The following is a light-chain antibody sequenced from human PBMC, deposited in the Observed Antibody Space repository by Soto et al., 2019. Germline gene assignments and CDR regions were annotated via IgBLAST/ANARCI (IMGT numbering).Light chain of an antibody. CDR3: QQYGSSPRT. CDR1: RGVGANY. J-gene: IGKJ1*01. Sequence: ENLLTQSPGTLSLSPGEGATLSCRASRGVGANYLAWYQQKPGQAPTLLIYGASIRAAGIPDRFSGSGSGTDFTLTIRRLEPDDFAVYYCQQYGSSPRTFGQGIKVDNK. CDR2: GAS. V-gene: IGKV3-20*01.